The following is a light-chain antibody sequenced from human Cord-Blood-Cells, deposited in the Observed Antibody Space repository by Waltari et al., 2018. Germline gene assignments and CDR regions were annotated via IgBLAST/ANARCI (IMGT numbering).Light chain of an antibody. CDR3: IQALQTPYT. V-gene: IGKV2-28*01. CDR1: QSLLHSNGYNY. CDR2: LGS. Sequence: DIVMTQSPLSLPVTPGEPDSISCRSSQSLLHSNGYNYLDWYLQKPGQSPQLLIYLGSNRASGVPDRFSGSGSGTDFTLKISRVEAEDVGVYYCIQALQTPYTFGQGTKLEIK. J-gene: IGKJ2*01.